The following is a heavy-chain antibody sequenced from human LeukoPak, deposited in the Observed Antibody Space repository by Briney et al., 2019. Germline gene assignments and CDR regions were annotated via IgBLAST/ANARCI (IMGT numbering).Heavy chain of an antibody. J-gene: IGHJ6*02. CDR3: ARPRYYYGMDV. V-gene: IGHV4-34*01. Sequence: KTSETLSLTCAVYGGSFSGYYWSWIRQPPGKGLEWIGEINHSGSTNYNPSLKSRVTISVDTSKNQFSLKLSSVTAADTAAYYCARPRYYYGMDVWGQGTTVTVSS. CDR2: INHSGST. CDR1: GGSFSGYY.